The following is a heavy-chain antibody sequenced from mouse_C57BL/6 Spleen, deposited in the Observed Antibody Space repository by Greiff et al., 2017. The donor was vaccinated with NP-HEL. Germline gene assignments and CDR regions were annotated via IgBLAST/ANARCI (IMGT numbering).Heavy chain of an antibody. D-gene: IGHD2-4*01. Sequence: QVQLQQPGAELVRPGTSVKLSCKASGYTFTSYWMHWVKQRPGQGLEWIGVIDPSDSYTNYNQKFKGKATLTVDTSSSTAYMQLSSLTSEDSAVYYCARLIYYDYVRDDFDYWGQGTTLTVSS. J-gene: IGHJ2*01. CDR2: IDPSDSYT. CDR3: ARLIYYDYVRDDFDY. CDR1: GYTFTSYW. V-gene: IGHV1-59*01.